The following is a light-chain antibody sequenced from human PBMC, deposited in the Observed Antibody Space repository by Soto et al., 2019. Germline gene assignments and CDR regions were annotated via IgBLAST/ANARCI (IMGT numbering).Light chain of an antibody. CDR1: SSDVGGYNY. Sequence: QSALTQPASVSGSPGQSITISCTGTSSDVGGYNYVSWYQQHPGKAPKLMIYDVSNRPSGVSNRFSGSKSGNTASLTICWLQAEDEADYYCSSYTSSSTLVVFGGGTKLTVL. CDR3: SSYTSSSTLVV. J-gene: IGLJ2*01. V-gene: IGLV2-14*01. CDR2: DVS.